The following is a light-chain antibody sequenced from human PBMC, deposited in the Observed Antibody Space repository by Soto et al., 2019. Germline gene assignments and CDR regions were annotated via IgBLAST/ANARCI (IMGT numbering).Light chain of an antibody. CDR3: QQYKTLLT. J-gene: IGKJ4*01. Sequence: DIQMTQSPSSLSASVGDRITITCRASQDISNYLNWYQQRPGKAPRLLIYDASKLETGVPSRFSGRGSGTDFTLTISSLQPEDFAIYYCQQYKTLLTFGGGTKVDIK. CDR2: DAS. V-gene: IGKV1-33*01. CDR1: QDISNY.